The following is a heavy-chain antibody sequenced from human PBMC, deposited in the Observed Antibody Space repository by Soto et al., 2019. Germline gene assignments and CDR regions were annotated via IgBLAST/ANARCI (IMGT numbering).Heavy chain of an antibody. Sequence: ASETLSLTCTVSGASITGYYWSWIRQPAGKGLEWIGRMSISGSTNYNPTLRSRVTMSVDVAKNQFSLRLTSVTAADTALYYCARGMTPTGEPAWYYFDSWGQGTLVTVSS. CDR3: ARGMTPTGEPAWYYFDS. D-gene: IGHD1-1*01. CDR2: MSISGST. J-gene: IGHJ4*02. V-gene: IGHV4-4*07. CDR1: GASITGYY.